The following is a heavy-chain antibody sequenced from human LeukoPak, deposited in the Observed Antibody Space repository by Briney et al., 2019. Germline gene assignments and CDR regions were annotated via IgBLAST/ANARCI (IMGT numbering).Heavy chain of an antibody. CDR1: GYTFTSYG. D-gene: IGHD6-13*01. Sequence: ASVKVSCKASGYTFTSYGISWVRQAPGQGLEWMGWISAYNGNTNYAQKLQGRVTMTTDTSTSTAYMELRSLRSDDTAVYYCARGYSSTPWFYYYMDVWGKGTTVTVSS. CDR3: ARGYSSTPWFYYYMDV. J-gene: IGHJ6*03. CDR2: ISAYNGNT. V-gene: IGHV1-18*01.